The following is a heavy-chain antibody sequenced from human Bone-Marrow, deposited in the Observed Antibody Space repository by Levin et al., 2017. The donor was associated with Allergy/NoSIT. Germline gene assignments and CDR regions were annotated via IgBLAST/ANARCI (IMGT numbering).Heavy chain of an antibody. CDR1: GFTFSSYA. J-gene: IGHJ5*02. Sequence: GGSLRLSCAASGFTFSSYAMHWVRQAPGKGLEWVAVISYDGSNKYYADSVKGRFTISRDNSKNTLYLQMNSLRAEDTAVYYCARGRSDSWSYYPFDPWGQGTLVTVSS. D-gene: IGHD3-10*01. V-gene: IGHV3-30-3*01. CDR2: ISYDGSNK. CDR3: ARGRSDSWSYYPFDP.